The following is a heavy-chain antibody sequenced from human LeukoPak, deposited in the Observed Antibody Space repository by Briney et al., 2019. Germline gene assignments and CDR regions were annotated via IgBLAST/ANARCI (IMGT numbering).Heavy chain of an antibody. J-gene: IGHJ3*02. CDR3: ARVAGKILWFGELDAFDI. CDR2: IIPIFGTA. D-gene: IGHD3-10*01. CDR1: GGTFSSYA. Sequence: GSSVKVSCKASGGTFSSYAISWVRQAPGQGLEWMGRIIPIFGTANYAQKFQGRVTITADESTSTAYMELSSLRSEDTAVYYCARVAGKILWFGELDAFDIWGQGTMVTVSS. V-gene: IGHV1-69*15.